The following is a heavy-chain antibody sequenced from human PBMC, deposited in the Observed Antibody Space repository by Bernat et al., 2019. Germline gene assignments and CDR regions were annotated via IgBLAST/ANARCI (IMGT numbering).Heavy chain of an antibody. V-gene: IGHV3-23*01. J-gene: IGHJ4*02. Sequence: EVQLLESGGGLVQPGGSLRLTCGASGFTFSDYAMNWVCQAPGKGLEWVATILSSGSGTYYADSVRGRFTVARDNSKNTLYLQVHSLRAEDTGVYYCAKDKVRGDGYVGFDYWGQGTLVTVSS. D-gene: IGHD5-24*01. CDR1: GFTFSDYA. CDR2: ILSSGSGT. CDR3: AKDKVRGDGYVGFDY.